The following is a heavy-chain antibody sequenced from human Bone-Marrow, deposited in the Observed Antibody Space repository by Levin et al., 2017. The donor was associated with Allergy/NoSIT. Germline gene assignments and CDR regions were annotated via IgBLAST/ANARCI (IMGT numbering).Heavy chain of an antibody. J-gene: IGHJ6*03. D-gene: IGHD6-13*01. CDR1: GYTFATYW. CDR2: IYPGDSDT. CDR3: ARASAAGFLDDNKHYYYYRDV. V-gene: IGHV5-51*01. Sequence: LGESLKISCQAFGYTFATYWIGWVRQTPGKGLEWMGVIYPGDSDTRYSPSFEGLVTLSVDTSISTAYLEWSGLKAPDSGIYYCARASAAGFLDDNKHYYYYRDVWGSGTTVNVSS.